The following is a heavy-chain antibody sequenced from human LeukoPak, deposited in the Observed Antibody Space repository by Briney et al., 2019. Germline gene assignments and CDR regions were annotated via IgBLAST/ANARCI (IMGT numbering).Heavy chain of an antibody. Sequence: GGSLRLSCAASGFTFSSYAMSWVRQAPGKGLEWVSSISGSNSYIFYADSVKGRFTVSRDNAKDSLYLQMNSLRAEDTAVYYCARALTTLTYEGYWGQGTLVTVSS. CDR1: GFTFSSYA. V-gene: IGHV3-21*01. J-gene: IGHJ4*02. D-gene: IGHD1-1*01. CDR3: ARALTTLTYEGY. CDR2: ISGSNSYI.